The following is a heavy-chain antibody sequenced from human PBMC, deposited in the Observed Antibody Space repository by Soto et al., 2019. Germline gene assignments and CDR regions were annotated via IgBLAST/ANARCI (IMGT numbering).Heavy chain of an antibody. Sequence: PSETLSLTCTVSGGSVRISGYYWGWVRQAPGRGLEWIGSIYYSGTPYYTPSLKSRVTVSVDTSKNEFSLKLASVTAADTAVYYCMGRYDLAHYYYGLDAWGQGTTVTVSS. D-gene: IGHD3-16*01. CDR2: IYYSGTP. CDR1: GGSVRISGYY. CDR3: MGRYDLAHYYYGLDA. V-gene: IGHV4-39*01. J-gene: IGHJ6*02.